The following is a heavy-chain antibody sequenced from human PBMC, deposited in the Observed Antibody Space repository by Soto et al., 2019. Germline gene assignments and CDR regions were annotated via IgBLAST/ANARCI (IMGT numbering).Heavy chain of an antibody. CDR2: ITHSGSII. CDR1: GFSFSDYY. Sequence: QVQLVESVGGLVKPGGSLRLSCAASGFSFSDYYMSWIRQAPGKGLECVSYITHSGSIIHYVDSVKGRFTISTDNTKNSLYLQMNSLRVEDTAVYYCARLAVAGTHYFDNWGQGTLVSVSS. V-gene: IGHV3-11*01. CDR3: ARLAVAGTHYFDN. D-gene: IGHD6-19*01. J-gene: IGHJ4*02.